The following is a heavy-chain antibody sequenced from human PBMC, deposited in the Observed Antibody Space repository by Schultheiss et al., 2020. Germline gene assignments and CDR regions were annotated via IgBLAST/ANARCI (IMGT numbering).Heavy chain of an antibody. D-gene: IGHD4-23*01. J-gene: IGHJ6*02. V-gene: IGHV1-18*01. CDR3: ARRDYVGSSVVTPAYYYGMDV. CDR2: ISAYNGNT. Sequence: AAVKVPFKASGYTFTSYGISWVRQAPGQGLEWMGWISAYNGNTNYAQKLQGRVTMTTDTSTSTAYMELRSLRSDDTAVYYCARRDYVGSSVVTPAYYYGMDVWGQGTPVTVSS. CDR1: GYTFTSYG.